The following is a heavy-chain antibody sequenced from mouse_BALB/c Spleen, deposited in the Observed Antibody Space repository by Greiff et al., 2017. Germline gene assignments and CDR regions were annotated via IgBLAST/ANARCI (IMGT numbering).Heavy chain of an antibody. D-gene: IGHD1-2*01. CDR3: TTITTATWGFAY. J-gene: IGHJ3*01. CDR2: IHPGSGGT. Sequence: VHLVESGAELVRPGASVKLSCKALGYTFTDYEMHWVKQTPVHGLEWIGAIHPGSGGTAYNQKFKGKATLTADKSSSTAYMELSSLTSEDSAVYYCTTITTATWGFAYWGQGTLVTVSA. CDR1: GYTFTDYE. V-gene: IGHV1-15*01.